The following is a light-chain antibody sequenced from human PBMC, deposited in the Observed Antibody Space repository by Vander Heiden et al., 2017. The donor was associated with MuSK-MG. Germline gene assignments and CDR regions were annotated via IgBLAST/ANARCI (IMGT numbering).Light chain of an antibody. J-gene: IGLJ1*01. V-gene: IGLV3-1*01. CDR1: KLGDKY. CDR2: QDS. Sequence: SYELTQPPPVPVTPGQTASITSSGDKLGDKYACWYQQKPGQSPVLVIYQDSKRPSGIPERFSGSNSGNTATLTISGTQAMDEADYYCQAWDSSVDVFGTGTKVTVL. CDR3: QAWDSSVDV.